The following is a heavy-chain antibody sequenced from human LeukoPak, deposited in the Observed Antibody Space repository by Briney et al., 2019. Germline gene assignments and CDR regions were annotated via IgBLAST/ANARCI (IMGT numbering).Heavy chain of an antibody. CDR1: GFTFSSYG. J-gene: IGHJ4*02. V-gene: IGHV3-30*02. D-gene: IGHD3-3*01. Sequence: GGSLRLSCAASGFTFSSYGMHWVRQAPGKGLEWVAFIRYDGSNKYYADSVKGRFTISRDNSKNTLYLQMNSLRAEDTAVYYCAKDWGSKRITIFGVVQRANGDYYFDYWGQGTLVTVSS. CDR3: AKDWGSKRITIFGVVQRANGDYYFDY. CDR2: IRYDGSNK.